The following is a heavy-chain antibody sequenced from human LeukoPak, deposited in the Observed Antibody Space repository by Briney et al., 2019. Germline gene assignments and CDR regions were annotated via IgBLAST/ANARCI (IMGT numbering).Heavy chain of an antibody. CDR3: ARGGYYYDSSGYYYFDY. CDR1: GGTFSSYA. Sequence: ASVKVSCKASGGTFSSYAISWVRQAPGQELEWMGGVIPIFGTANYAQKFQGRVTITADESTSTAYMELSSLRSEDTAVYYCARGGYYYDSSGYYYFDYWGQGTLVTVSS. D-gene: IGHD3-22*01. V-gene: IGHV1-69*13. J-gene: IGHJ4*02. CDR2: VIPIFGTA.